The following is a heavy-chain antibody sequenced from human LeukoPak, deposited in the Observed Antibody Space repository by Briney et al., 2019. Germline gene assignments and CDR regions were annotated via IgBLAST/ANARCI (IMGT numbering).Heavy chain of an antibody. D-gene: IGHD2-2*01. J-gene: IGHJ4*02. Sequence: SLKVSCKASGGTFSSYAISWVRQAPGQGLEWMGEIIPIFGTPNYAQKFQGSVTITTDESTSTAYMELSSLRSEDTAVYYCAKICSSTSSDCDYWGQGTLVTVSS. CDR1: GGTFSSYA. CDR2: IIPIFGTP. CDR3: AKICSSTSSDCDY. V-gene: IGHV1-69*05.